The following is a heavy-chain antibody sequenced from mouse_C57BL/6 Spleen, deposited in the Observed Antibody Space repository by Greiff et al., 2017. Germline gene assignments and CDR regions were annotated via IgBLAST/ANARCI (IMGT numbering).Heavy chain of an antibody. D-gene: IGHD1-1*01. CDR1: GYAFSSSW. V-gene: IGHV1-82*01. Sequence: QVQLQQSGPELVKPGASVKISCKASGYAFSSSWMNWVKQRPGKGLEWIGRIYPGDGDTNYNGKFKGKATLTADNSSSTAYMQLSSLTSEDSAVXFCARGPYYGSSYGAMDYWGQGTSVTVSS. CDR2: IYPGDGDT. J-gene: IGHJ4*01. CDR3: ARGPYYGSSYGAMDY.